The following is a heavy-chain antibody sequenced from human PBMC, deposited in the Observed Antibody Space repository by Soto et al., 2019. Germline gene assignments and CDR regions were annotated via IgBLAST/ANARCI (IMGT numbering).Heavy chain of an antibody. CDR1: GGSISSSSYY. V-gene: IGHV4-39*01. CDR2: IYYSGST. CDR3: ARHTHENHDYGDYSGNDAFDI. Sequence: SETLSLTCTVSGGSISSSSYYWGWIRQPPGKGLEWIGSIYYSGSTYYNPSLKSRVTISVDTSKNQFSLKLSSVTAADTAVYYCARHTHENHDYGDYSGNDAFDIWGQGTMVTVSS. J-gene: IGHJ3*02. D-gene: IGHD4-17*01.